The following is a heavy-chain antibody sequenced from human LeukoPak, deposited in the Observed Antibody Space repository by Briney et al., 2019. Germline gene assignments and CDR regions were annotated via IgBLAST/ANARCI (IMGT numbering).Heavy chain of an antibody. J-gene: IGHJ5*02. CDR1: GFSVSGIH. CDR2: LYSGGAT. D-gene: IGHD4-23*01. V-gene: IGHV3-66*01. Sequence: GGSLRLSCAASGFSVSGIHMNWVRQAPGKDLEWVSGLYSGGATYYADSMGGRFTISRDPSKNTLYLQMTSLRVDDTTIYYCARGNGNVGGRLDPWGQGTRVTVSS. CDR3: ARGNGNVGGRLDP.